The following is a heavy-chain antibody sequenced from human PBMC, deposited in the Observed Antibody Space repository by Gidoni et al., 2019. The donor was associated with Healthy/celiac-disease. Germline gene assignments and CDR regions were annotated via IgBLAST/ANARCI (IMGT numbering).Heavy chain of an antibody. Sequence: QVQLVQSGAEVKKPGASVKVSCKASGYTFTSYYMPWVRQAPGQGLEWMGIINPSGGSTSYAQKFQGRVTMTRDTSTSTVYMELSSLRSEDTAVYYCARDGGYGSGSYPCGYWGQGTLVTVSS. V-gene: IGHV1-46*01. J-gene: IGHJ4*02. CDR1: GYTFTSYY. CDR3: ARDGGYGSGSYPCGY. CDR2: INPSGGST. D-gene: IGHD3-10*01.